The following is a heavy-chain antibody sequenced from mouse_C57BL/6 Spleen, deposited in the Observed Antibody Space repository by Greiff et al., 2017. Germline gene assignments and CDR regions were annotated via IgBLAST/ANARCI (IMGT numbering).Heavy chain of an antibody. D-gene: IGHD1-1*01. Sequence: EVHLVESGGDLVKPGGSLNLSCAASGFTFSSYGMSWVRQTPDKRLEWVATISSGGSYTYYPDSVKGRFTISRDNAKNTLYLQMSSLKSEDTAMYDCARHAEDYYGRIWYFEVWGTGTTGTVSS. V-gene: IGHV5-6*01. J-gene: IGHJ1*03. CDR2: ISSGGSYT. CDR1: GFTFSSYG. CDR3: ARHAEDYYGRIWYFEV.